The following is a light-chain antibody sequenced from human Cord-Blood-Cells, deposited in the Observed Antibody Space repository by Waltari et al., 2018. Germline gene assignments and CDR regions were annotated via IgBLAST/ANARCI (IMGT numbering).Light chain of an antibody. CDR1: SSDAGRYNL. CDR3: CSYAGSSTFYV. Sequence: QSAPTQPASVSGSHGQSITLSRTGTSSDAGRYNLVSWYQQHPGKAPKLMIYEGSKRPSGVSNRFSGSKSGNTASLTISGLQAEDEADYYCCSYAGSSTFYVFGTGTKVTVL. CDR2: EGS. J-gene: IGLJ1*01. V-gene: IGLV2-23*01.